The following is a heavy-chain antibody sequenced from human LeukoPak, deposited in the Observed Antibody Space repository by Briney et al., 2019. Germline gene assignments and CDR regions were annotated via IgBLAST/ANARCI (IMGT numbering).Heavy chain of an antibody. D-gene: IGHD1-26*01. CDR2: IYTSGST. CDR1: GGSISSGSYY. V-gene: IGHV4-61*02. J-gene: IGHJ4*02. Sequence: PSQTLSLTCTVSGGSISSGSYYWSWIRQPAGKGLEWIGRIYTSGSTNYNPSLKSRVTISVDTSKNQFSLKLSSVTAADTAVYYCARLAGGSLDYWGQGTLVTVSS. CDR3: ARLAGGSLDY.